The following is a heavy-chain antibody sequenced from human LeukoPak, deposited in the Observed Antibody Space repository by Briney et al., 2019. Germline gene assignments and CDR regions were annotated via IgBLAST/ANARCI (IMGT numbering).Heavy chain of an antibody. CDR3: ARDLATGTIDY. Sequence: PGGSLRLSCAASGFTFSSYSMNWVRQAPGKGLEWVSYISSSSSTIYYADSVKGRFTISRDNAKNSLYLQMNSLRAEDTAVYYCARDLATGTIDYWGQGTLITVSS. CDR1: GFTFSSYS. CDR2: ISSSSSTI. D-gene: IGHD1-7*01. V-gene: IGHV3-48*01. J-gene: IGHJ4*02.